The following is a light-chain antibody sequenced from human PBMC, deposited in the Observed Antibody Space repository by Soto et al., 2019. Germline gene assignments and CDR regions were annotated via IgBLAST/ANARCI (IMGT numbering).Light chain of an antibody. Sequence: EIVLTQSPGTLSLSPGESAPLSGRASQSVSSSYLAWYQQKPGQAPRLLIYGASNRATGIPDSFSGTGSGTDFTLTISRLEPEDFAVYYCQQYGSSPETFGQGTKVDIK. CDR1: QSVSSSY. CDR2: GAS. CDR3: QQYGSSPET. V-gene: IGKV3-20*01. J-gene: IGKJ1*01.